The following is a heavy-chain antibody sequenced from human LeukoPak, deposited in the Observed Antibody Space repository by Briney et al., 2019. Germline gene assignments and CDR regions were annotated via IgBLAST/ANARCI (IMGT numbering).Heavy chain of an antibody. J-gene: IGHJ3*02. Sequence: ASVKVSCKASGYTFTSYYMHWVRQAPGQGLEWMGIINPSGGSTSYAQKFQGRVTMTRDTSTSTVYMELSSLGSEDTAVYYCARDRWITFGGVIVPDAFDIWGQGTMVTVSS. V-gene: IGHV1-46*01. CDR3: ARDRWITFGGVIVPDAFDI. CDR1: GYTFTSYY. D-gene: IGHD3-16*02. CDR2: INPSGGST.